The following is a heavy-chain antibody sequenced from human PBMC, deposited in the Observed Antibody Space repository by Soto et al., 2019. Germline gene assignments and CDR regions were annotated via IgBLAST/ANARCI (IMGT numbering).Heavy chain of an antibody. J-gene: IGHJ5*02. V-gene: IGHV4-59*01. CDR2: IYYSGST. CDR3: AMSGGPYYDSSGYYLWWFDP. D-gene: IGHD3-22*01. CDR1: GGSISSYY. Sequence: SETLSLTCTVSGGSISSYYWSWIRQPPGKGLEWIGYIYYSGSTNYNPSLKSRVTISVDTSKNQFSLKLSSVTAADTAVYYCAMSGGPYYDSSGYYLWWFDPWGPGTLVTVPQ.